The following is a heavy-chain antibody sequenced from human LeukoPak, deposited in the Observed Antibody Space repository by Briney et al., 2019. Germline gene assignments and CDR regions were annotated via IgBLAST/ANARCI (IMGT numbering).Heavy chain of an antibody. CDR2: IYYSGST. CDR3: ARAVISFGGVIAKGFDS. CDR1: GGSFSTYY. J-gene: IGHJ4*02. V-gene: IGHV4-59*01. Sequence: AETLSLTCTVSGGSFSTYYWSWIRQPPGKGLEWIAYIYYSGSTGYNPSLESRVTLSVDTSKNQFSLKLSSVTAADTAVYYCARAVISFGGVIAKGFDSWGQGTLVTISS. D-gene: IGHD3-16*02.